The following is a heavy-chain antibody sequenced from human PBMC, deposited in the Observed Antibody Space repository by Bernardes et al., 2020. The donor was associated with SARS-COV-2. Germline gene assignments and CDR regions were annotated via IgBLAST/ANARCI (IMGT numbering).Heavy chain of an antibody. CDR2: ITGRSDTT. Sequence: GWSLSLSCTASGFTFKDYALNWVRQAPGKGLEWLSVITGRSDTTYYADSVKGRFTISRDNSKNTLYLQMNSLRVGDTAVYYCAKDSFGGDYLNWFDPWGQGTLATVSS. CDR3: AKDSFGGDYLNWFDP. V-gene: IGHV3-23*01. CDR1: GFTFKDYA. D-gene: IGHD4-17*01. J-gene: IGHJ5*02.